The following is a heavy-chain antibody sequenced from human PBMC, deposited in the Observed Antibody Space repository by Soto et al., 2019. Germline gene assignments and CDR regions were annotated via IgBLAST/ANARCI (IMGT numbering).Heavy chain of an antibody. D-gene: IGHD2-21*01. Sequence: QVQLVESGGGVVQPGRSLRLSCAASGFSFSSYGMHWVRQAPGKGLAWVATIWYDGNTKYYADSVKGRFTISRDNSKDAQYREKHSLRDEDTGGYCGGGGAYFSDAWGQGNPVTVSS. CDR1: GFSFSSYG. CDR3: GGGAYFSDA. CDR2: IWYDGNTK. J-gene: IGHJ5*02. V-gene: IGHV3-33*01.